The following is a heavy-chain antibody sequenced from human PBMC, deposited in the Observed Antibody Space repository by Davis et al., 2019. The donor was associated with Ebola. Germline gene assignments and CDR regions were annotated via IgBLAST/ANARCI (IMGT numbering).Heavy chain of an antibody. CDR3: ARGLDSSGWSPLGYFDL. CDR1: GGSFSGYY. D-gene: IGHD6-19*01. Sequence: PSETLSLTCAVYGGSFSGYYWSWIRQPPGKGLEWIGEINHSGSTNYNPSLKSRVTISVDTSKNQFSLKLSSVTAADTAVYYCARGLDSSGWSPLGYFDLWGRGTLVTVSS. CDR2: INHSGST. V-gene: IGHV4-34*01. J-gene: IGHJ2*01.